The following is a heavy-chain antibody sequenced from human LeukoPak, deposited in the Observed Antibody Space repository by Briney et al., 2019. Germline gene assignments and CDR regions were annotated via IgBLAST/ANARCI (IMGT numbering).Heavy chain of an antibody. V-gene: IGHV4-59*01. CDR2: LYYSGST. D-gene: IGHD2-21*02. CDR1: GGSISSYY. Sequence: KPSETLSLTCTVSGGSISSYYWSWIRQPPGKGLEWIAYLYYSGSTNYNPSLKSRVTISVDTSKNQFSLKLSSVTAADTAVYYCARVTDGDRYANWGQGTLVTVSS. CDR3: ARVTDGDRYAN. J-gene: IGHJ4*02.